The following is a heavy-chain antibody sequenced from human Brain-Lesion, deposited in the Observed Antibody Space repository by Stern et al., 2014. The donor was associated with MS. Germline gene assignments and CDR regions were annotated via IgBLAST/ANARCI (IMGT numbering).Heavy chain of an antibody. CDR1: GYIFTGYS. J-gene: IGHJ6*02. CDR3: ARDHRGITIFGVVTDYYYLGMDV. V-gene: IGHV1-2*02. CDR2: INPNTGGP. Sequence: QMQLVQSGAEVKKPGASVKVSCKTSGYIFTGYSIHWVRQAPGQGLEWMAWINPNTGGPTYAQKFQGRVTMSRDTSISTAYVELSSLTSDDTAVYYCARDHRGITIFGVVTDYYYLGMDVWGQGTTVTVSS. D-gene: IGHD3-3*01.